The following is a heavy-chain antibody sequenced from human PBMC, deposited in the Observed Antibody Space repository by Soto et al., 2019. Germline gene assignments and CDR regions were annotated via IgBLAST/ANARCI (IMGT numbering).Heavy chain of an antibody. CDR2: ISGSGGST. D-gene: IGHD6-13*01. V-gene: IGHV3-23*01. CDR1: GFTFSSYA. Sequence: EVQLLESGGGLVQPGGSLRLSCAAYGFTFSSYAMSWFRQAPGKGLEWVSAISGSGGSTYYADYVKGRFTSSGDNSKNTLYLQMNSLRAEDTAVYYCAKENGYSSSWFEFDYWGQGTLVTVSS. J-gene: IGHJ4*02. CDR3: AKENGYSSSWFEFDY.